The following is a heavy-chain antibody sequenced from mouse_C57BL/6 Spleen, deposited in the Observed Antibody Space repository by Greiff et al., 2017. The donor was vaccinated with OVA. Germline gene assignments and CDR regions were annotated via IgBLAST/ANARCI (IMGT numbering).Heavy chain of an antibody. J-gene: IGHJ2*01. V-gene: IGHV1-15*01. CDR2: IDPETGGT. CDR3: TRKGNWEGYFDY. D-gene: IGHD4-1*01. CDR1: GYTFTDYE. Sequence: LQESGAELVRPGASVTLSCKASGYTFTDYEMHWVKQTPVHGLEWIGAIDPETGGTAYNQKFKGKAILTADKSSSTAYMELRSLTSEDSAVYYCTRKGNWEGYFDYWGQGTTLTVSS.